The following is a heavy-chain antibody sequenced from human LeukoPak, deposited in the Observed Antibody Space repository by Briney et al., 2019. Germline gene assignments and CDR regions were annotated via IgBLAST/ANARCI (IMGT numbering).Heavy chain of an antibody. V-gene: IGHV1-69*13. CDR1: GGTFSSYA. CDR3: ARGGDIRFLEWFTEHYFDY. CDR2: IIPIFGTA. J-gene: IGHJ4*02. Sequence: SVKVSCKASGGTFSSYAIGWVRQAPGQGLEWMGRIIPIFGTANYAQKFQGRVTITADESTSTAYMELSSLRSEDTAVYYCARGGDIRFLEWFTEHYFDYWGQGTLVTVSS. D-gene: IGHD3-3*01.